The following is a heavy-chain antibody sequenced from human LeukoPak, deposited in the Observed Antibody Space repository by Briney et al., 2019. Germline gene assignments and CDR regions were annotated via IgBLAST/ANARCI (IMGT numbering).Heavy chain of an antibody. J-gene: IGHJ4*02. Sequence: GASVKVSCKASGGTFSSYAISWVRQAPGQGLEWMGRIIPILGIANYAQKFQGRVTITADKSTSTAHMELSSLRSEDTAVYYCARTPIDLYYFDYWGQGTLVTVSS. CDR3: ARTPIDLYYFDY. CDR1: GGTFSSYA. CDR2: IIPILGIA. V-gene: IGHV1-69*04.